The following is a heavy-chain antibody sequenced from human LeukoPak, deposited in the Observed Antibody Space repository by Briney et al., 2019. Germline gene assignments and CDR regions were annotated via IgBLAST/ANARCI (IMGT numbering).Heavy chain of an antibody. CDR1: GGTFSSYA. D-gene: IGHD3-10*01. J-gene: IGHJ4*02. V-gene: IGHV1-69*04. CDR3: AREYYYGSGSYYRTFDY. Sequence: ASVKVSCKASGGTFSSYAISWVRQAPGQGLEWMGRIIPILGIANYAQKFQGRVTMTTDTSTSTAYMELRSLRSDDTAVYYCAREYYYGSGSYYRTFDYWGQGTLVTVSS. CDR2: IIPILGIA.